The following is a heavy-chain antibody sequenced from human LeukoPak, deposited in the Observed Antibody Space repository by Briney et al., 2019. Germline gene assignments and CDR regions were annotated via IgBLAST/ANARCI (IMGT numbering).Heavy chain of an antibody. CDR3: ERRLKVPTADGYYTAPFDV. Sequence: GESLKISCQASGYSFINSGIAGVRQMPGKGLGWMGIIFPGDSGTKYGPSSQGHVTISSDKSVSTVYLEWSSLQASDTGMYFCERRLKVPTADGYYTAPFDVWGQGTMVIVSS. J-gene: IGHJ3*01. D-gene: IGHD3-3*01. V-gene: IGHV5-51*01. CDR2: IFPGDSGT. CDR1: GYSFINSG.